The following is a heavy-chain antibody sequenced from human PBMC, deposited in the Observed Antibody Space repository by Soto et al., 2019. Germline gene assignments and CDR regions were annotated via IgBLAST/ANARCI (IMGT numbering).Heavy chain of an antibody. CDR3: AKKVNSGSGSQYFDY. Sequence: PGGSLILSCVASGFTFRSYSMSWFRQAPGKGLEWVSGFRAGGDDGTTYYADSVKGRFTISRDNSKNTLFLQMNSLRAEDTAIYYCAKKVNSGSGSQYFDYFGQGTLVTVSS. D-gene: IGHD3-10*01. CDR2: FRAGGDDGTT. CDR1: GFTFRSYS. J-gene: IGHJ4*02. V-gene: IGHV3-23*01.